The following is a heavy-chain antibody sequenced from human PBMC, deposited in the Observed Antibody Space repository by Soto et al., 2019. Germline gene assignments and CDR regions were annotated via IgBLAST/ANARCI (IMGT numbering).Heavy chain of an antibody. Sequence: QVQLQESGPGLVKPSQTLSLTCTVSGGSISSGGYYWSWIRQHPGKGLEWIGYIYYSGSTYYNPSRKSRYTISVDTSKNQFSLQLRSVTAADTAVYYCARGHTFERAYWYFDLWGRGTLVTVSS. D-gene: IGHD3-16*01. CDR3: ARGHTFERAYWYFDL. CDR2: IYYSGST. CDR1: GGSISSGGYY. V-gene: IGHV4-31*03. J-gene: IGHJ2*01.